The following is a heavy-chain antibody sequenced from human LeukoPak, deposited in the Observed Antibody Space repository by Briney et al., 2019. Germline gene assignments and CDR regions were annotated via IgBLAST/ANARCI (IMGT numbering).Heavy chain of an antibody. Sequence: SQTLSLTCTVSGGSISSSSYYWGWIRQPPGKGLEWIGSIYYSGSTYYNPSLKSRVTISVDTSKNQFSLKLSSVTAADTAVYYCARERYSSFDYWGQGTLVTVSS. CDR2: IYYSGST. CDR3: ARERYSSFDY. CDR1: GGSISSSSYY. D-gene: IGHD6-19*01. J-gene: IGHJ4*02. V-gene: IGHV4-39*07.